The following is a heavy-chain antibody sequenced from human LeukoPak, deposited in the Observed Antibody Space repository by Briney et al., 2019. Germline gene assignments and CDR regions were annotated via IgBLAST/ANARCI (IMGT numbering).Heavy chain of an antibody. CDR3: AREGVGIVVVPAAEFDY. Sequence: GASVKVSCKASGYTFTGYYMHWVRQASGQGLEWMGWINPNSGGTNYAQKFQGRVTMTRDTSISTAYMELSRLRSDDTAVYYCAREGVGIVVVPAAEFDYWGQGTLVTVSS. V-gene: IGHV1-2*02. J-gene: IGHJ4*02. D-gene: IGHD2-2*03. CDR2: INPNSGGT. CDR1: GYTFTGYY.